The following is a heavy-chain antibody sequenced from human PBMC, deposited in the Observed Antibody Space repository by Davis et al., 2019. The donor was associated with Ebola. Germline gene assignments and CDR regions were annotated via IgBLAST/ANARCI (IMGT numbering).Heavy chain of an antibody. Sequence: GGSLKISCAASGFSFNEAWTWMNWVRQAPGKGLEWVGRIRSKTNGGTIDYAAFVEGRFIISRDDSKNTLFLQINSLRTEDTAVYYCSTDPARGYWGQGTLVNVSS. J-gene: IGHJ4*02. CDR2: IRSKTNGGTI. CDR1: GFSFNEAW. CDR3: STDPARGY. V-gene: IGHV3-15*07.